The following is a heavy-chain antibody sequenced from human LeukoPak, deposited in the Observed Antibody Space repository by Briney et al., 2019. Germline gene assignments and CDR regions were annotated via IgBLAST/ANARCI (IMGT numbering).Heavy chain of an antibody. CDR2: IYYSGST. CDR1: GDSINDYY. V-gene: IGHV4-59*12. Sequence: SETLSLTCTISGDSINDYYWSWIRQPPGKGLEWIGYIYYSGSTYYNPSLKSRVTISIDTSKNQFSLKLSSVTAADTAVYYCARDGGYSSGLHTPADYWGQGTLVTVSS. CDR3: ARDGGYSSGLHTPADY. J-gene: IGHJ4*02. D-gene: IGHD6-19*01.